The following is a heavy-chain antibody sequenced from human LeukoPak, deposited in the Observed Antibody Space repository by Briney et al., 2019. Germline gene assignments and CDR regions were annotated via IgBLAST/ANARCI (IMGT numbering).Heavy chain of an antibody. D-gene: IGHD3-3*01. CDR3: ARDYDFWSGYIIPIFDY. J-gene: IGHJ4*02. Sequence: GGSLRLSCAASGFTFSSYWMSWVRQAPGKGLEWVANIKQDGSEKYYVDSVKGRFTISRDNAKNSLYLQMNSLRAEDTAVYYCARDYDFWSGYIIPIFDYWGQGTLVTVSS. CDR2: IKQDGSEK. CDR1: GFTFSSYW. V-gene: IGHV3-7*01.